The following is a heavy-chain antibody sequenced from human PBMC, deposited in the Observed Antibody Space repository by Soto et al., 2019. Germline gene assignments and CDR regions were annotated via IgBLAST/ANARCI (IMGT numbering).Heavy chain of an antibody. CDR3: AKDLLNSWPWFGESTYYYYYMDV. Sequence: GGSLRLSCAASGFTFSSYAMSWVRQAPGRGLEWVSAISGSGGSTYYADSVKGRFTISRDNSKNTLYLQMNSLRAEDTAVYYCAKDLLNSWPWFGESTYYYYYMDVWGKGTTVTVSS. V-gene: IGHV3-23*01. CDR1: GFTFSSYA. CDR2: ISGSGGST. J-gene: IGHJ6*03. D-gene: IGHD3-10*01.